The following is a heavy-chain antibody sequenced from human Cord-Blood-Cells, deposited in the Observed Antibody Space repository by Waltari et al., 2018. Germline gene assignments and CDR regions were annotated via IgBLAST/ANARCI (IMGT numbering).Heavy chain of an antibody. CDR2: INPNSGGT. CDR3: ASAWRPLRVGATNWFDP. Sequence: GASVKVSCKASGYTFTGYYMHWVRQAPGQGLEWMGWINPNSGGTNYAQKFQGRVTMTRDTSISTAYMELSRLRSDDTAVYYCASAWRPLRVGATNWFDPWGQGTLVTVSS. V-gene: IGHV1-2*02. J-gene: IGHJ5*02. CDR1: GYTFTGYY. D-gene: IGHD1-26*01.